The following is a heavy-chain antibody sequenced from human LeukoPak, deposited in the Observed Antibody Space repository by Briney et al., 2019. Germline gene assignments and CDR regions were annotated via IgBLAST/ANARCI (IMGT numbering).Heavy chain of an antibody. CDR1: GGTFSSYA. V-gene: IGHV1-69*04. J-gene: IGHJ3*02. D-gene: IGHD2-2*01. CDR2: IIPILGME. CDR3: ASPGGSRGIPDAFDI. Sequence: SVKVSCKASGGTFSSYAISWVRQAPGQGLEWMGRIIPILGMEKYAQKFQGRVTITADRSTSTAYMELSSLRSEDTAVYYCASPGGSRGIPDAFDIWGQGTMVTVSS.